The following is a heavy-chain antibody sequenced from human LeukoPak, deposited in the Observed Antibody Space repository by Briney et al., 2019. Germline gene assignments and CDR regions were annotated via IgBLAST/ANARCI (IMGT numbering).Heavy chain of an antibody. CDR2: INHSGST. D-gene: IGHD6-13*01. CDR3: ARGGMAAAGTS. V-gene: IGHV4-34*01. J-gene: IGHJ4*02. CDR1: GGSFSGYY. Sequence: SETLSLTCAVYGGSFSGYYWSWIRQPPGKGLEWIGEINHSGSTNNNPSLKSRVTISVDTSKNQFSLKLSSVTAADTAVYYCARGGMAAAGTSWGQGTLVTVSS.